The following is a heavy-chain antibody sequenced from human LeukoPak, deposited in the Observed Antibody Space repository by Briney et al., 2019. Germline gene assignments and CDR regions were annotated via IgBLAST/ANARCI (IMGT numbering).Heavy chain of an antibody. Sequence: GESLKIFCKGSGNRLTRYCNGRGPPMPGKGVGWVGIIYPGDSDTRYSTSFQGQVTISADKSISNAYLQWSSLKASHTAMYYCATRFQYLPYSSSWPNAFDIWGQETMVTVSS. D-gene: IGHD6-13*01. V-gene: IGHV5-51*01. CDR1: GNRLTRYC. CDR2: IYPGDSDT. J-gene: IGHJ3*02. CDR3: ATRFQYLPYSSSWPNAFDI.